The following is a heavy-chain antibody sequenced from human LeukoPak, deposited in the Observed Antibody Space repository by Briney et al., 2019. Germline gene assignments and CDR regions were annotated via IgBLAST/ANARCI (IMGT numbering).Heavy chain of an antibody. D-gene: IGHD5-18*01. J-gene: IGHJ4*02. V-gene: IGHV4-38-2*02. CDR3: ARDKGYSYVLGAFDY. CDR2: IYHSGST. Sequence: PGGSLRLSCAASGFTFSSYSMNWVRQAPGKGLEWIGSIYHSGSTYYNPSLKSRVTISVDTSKNQFSLKLSSVTAADTAVYYCARDKGYSYVLGAFDYWGQGTLVTVSS. CDR1: GFTFSSYS.